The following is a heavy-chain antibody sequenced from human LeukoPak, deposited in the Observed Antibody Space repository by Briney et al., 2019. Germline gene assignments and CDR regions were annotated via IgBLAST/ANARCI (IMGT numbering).Heavy chain of an antibody. CDR1: GYTFTSHD. J-gene: IGHJ4*02. CDR3: ARGPGLRCSGGSCYFDS. D-gene: IGHD2-15*01. Sequence: ASVKVSCKTSGYTFTSHDINWVRQATGQGLEWMGWMNPNSGNTGYAQKFQGRVTMTRNTSISTAYMELSSLGSEDTAVYYCARGPGLRCSGGSCYFDSWGQGSLVTVSS. V-gene: IGHV1-8*01. CDR2: MNPNSGNT.